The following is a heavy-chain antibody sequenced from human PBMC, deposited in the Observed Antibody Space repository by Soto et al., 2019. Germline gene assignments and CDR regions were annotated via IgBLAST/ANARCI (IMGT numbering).Heavy chain of an antibody. CDR3: ARDFKAPIGAWVFDY. V-gene: IGHV4-4*02. J-gene: IGHJ4*02. CDR1: GASISSSDW. Sequence: QVQLQESGPGLVMPSGTLSLTCAVSGASISSSDWWNWVRQPPGKGLEWIGEISHSGTTIYNPSLKSRVTISVDESQNHFSLRLTSVTAADTAVYFCARDFKAPIGAWVFDYWGQGALVPVSS. CDR2: ISHSGTT. D-gene: IGHD3-16*01.